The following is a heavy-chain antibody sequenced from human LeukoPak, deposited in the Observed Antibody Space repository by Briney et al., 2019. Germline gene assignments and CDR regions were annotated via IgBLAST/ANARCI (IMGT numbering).Heavy chain of an antibody. CDR1: GFTFSSYA. D-gene: IGHD4-11*01. CDR2: ISGSGGST. Sequence: GGSLRLSCAASGFTFSSYAMSWVRQAPGKGLEWVSAISGSGGSTYYADPVKGRFTISRDNSKNTLYLQMNSLRAEDTAVYYCARSVRGPTTVTTRYYYYYYGMDVWGQGTTVTVSS. J-gene: IGHJ6*02. CDR3: ARSVRGPTTVTTRYYYYYYGMDV. V-gene: IGHV3-23*01.